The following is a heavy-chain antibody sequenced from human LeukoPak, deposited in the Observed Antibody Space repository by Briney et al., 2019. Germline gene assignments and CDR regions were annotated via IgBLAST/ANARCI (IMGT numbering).Heavy chain of an antibody. CDR2: IYYSGST. J-gene: IGHJ4*02. V-gene: IGHV4-30-4*01. CDR1: GGSISSGDYY. CDR3: ARDAEHDYYGSGSAVDY. Sequence: SETLSLTCTVSGGSISSGDYYWSWIRQPPGKGLEWIGYIYYSGSTYYNPSLKSRVTISVDTSKNQFSLKLSSVTAADTAVYYCARDAEHDYYGSGSAVDYWGQGTLVTVSS. D-gene: IGHD3-10*01.